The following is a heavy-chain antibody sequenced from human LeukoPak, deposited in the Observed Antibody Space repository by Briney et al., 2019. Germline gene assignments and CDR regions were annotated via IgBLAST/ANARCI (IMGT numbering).Heavy chain of an antibody. J-gene: IGHJ4*02. CDR1: GFTFSMYG. Sequence: PGGSLRLSCAASGFTFSMYGMSWVRQAPGKGLEWLSAISGSGGSTYYADSVKGRFTISRDNSKNTLYMQMNSLRAEDTAVYYRARTAKYYYGSETYYFFDYWGQGTLVTVSS. D-gene: IGHD3-10*01. V-gene: IGHV3-23*01. CDR3: ARTAKYYYGSETYYFFDY. CDR2: ISGSGGST.